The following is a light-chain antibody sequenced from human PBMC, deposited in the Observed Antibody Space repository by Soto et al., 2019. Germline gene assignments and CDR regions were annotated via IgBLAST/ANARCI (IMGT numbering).Light chain of an antibody. CDR3: QKLINYPRN. J-gene: IGKJ5*01. V-gene: IGKV3D-15*01. CDR2: GAS. CDR1: KSINNN. Sequence: EIVMTQSPATLCVSPGERATLSCRASKSINNNLAWYQQKPGQTPRLLIYGASYRATDIPPRFSGSGSGTEFTLTISSLQPEDFATYYCQKLINYPRNFGQGTRLEIK.